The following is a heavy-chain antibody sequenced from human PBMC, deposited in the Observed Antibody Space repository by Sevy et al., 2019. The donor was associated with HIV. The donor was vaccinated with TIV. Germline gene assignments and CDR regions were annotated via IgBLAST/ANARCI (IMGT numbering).Heavy chain of an antibody. Sequence: GGSLRLSCAASGFTFSSYAMSWVRQAPGKGLEWASGISGTGYSTYYADSVKGRFTISRDNSKNTLYLQMNNLRAEDTAVYYCAKARGVPWGAYYFDYWGQGTLVTVSS. V-gene: IGHV3-23*01. CDR1: GFTFSSYA. CDR3: AKARGVPWGAYYFDY. D-gene: IGHD1-1*01. CDR2: ISGTGYST. J-gene: IGHJ4*02.